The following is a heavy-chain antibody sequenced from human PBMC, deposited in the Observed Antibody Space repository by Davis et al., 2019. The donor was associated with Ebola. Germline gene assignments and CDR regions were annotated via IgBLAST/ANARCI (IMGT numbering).Heavy chain of an antibody. CDR3: ARDLGMVYYYYMDV. J-gene: IGHJ6*03. Sequence: AASVKVSCKASGYTFTGYYMHWVRQAPGQGLEWMGWINPNSGGTNYAQKFQGRVTMTRDTSISTAHMELSRLRSDDTAVYYCARDLGMVYYYYMDVWGKGTTVTVSS. D-gene: IGHD7-27*01. CDR1: GYTFTGYY. V-gene: IGHV1-2*02. CDR2: INPNSGGT.